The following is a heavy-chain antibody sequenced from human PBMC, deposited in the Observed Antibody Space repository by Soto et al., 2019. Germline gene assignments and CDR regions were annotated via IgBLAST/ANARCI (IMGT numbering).Heavy chain of an antibody. CDR2: INPNSGGT. J-gene: IGHJ4*02. CDR1: GYTFTGYY. V-gene: IGHV1-2*04. D-gene: IGHD3-3*01. Sequence: QVQLVQSGAEVKKPGASVKVSCKASGYTFTGYYMHWVRQAPGQGLEWMGWINPNSGGTNYAQKFQGWVTMTRDTSISTAYMELSRLRSDDTAVYYCARDPLRWDFWSCYQPYYFDYWGQGTLVTVSS. CDR3: ARDPLRWDFWSCYQPYYFDY.